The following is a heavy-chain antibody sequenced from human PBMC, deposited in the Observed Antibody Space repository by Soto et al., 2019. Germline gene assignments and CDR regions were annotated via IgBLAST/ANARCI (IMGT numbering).Heavy chain of an antibody. V-gene: IGHV1-8*01. J-gene: IGHJ4*02. Sequence: EASVKISCKASGYTFTSYDINWVRQATGQGLEWMGWMNPNSGNTGYAQKFQGRVTMTRNTSISTAYMELSSLRSEDTAVYYCARYYGGNSVFDYWGQGTLVTVSS. D-gene: IGHD4-17*01. CDR1: GYTFTSYD. CDR3: ARYYGGNSVFDY. CDR2: MNPNSGNT.